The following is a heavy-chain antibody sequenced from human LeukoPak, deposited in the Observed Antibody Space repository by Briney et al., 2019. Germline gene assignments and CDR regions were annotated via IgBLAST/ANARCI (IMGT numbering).Heavy chain of an antibody. V-gene: IGHV3-30*03. J-gene: IGHJ4*02. D-gene: IGHD3-10*01. CDR3: ARDPYGSGSYLDY. CDR1: GFTFSNYV. CDR2: ILFDGSNK. Sequence: AGGSLRLSCAASGFTFSNYVMHWVRQAPGKGLEWVAVILFDGSNKYYAESVKGRFTISRDNSKNTLYLQMNSLRTKDTAVYYCARDPYGSGSYLDYWGQGTLVAVSS.